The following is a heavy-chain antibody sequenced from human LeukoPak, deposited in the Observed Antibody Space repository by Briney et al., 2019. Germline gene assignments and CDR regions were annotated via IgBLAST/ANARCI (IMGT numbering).Heavy chain of an antibody. CDR3: ARAAQNWNNAPYFDF. Sequence: SQTLSLTCTVSGGSFSSGDYYWSWIRQHPGKGLGWIGYIYSSGTTYYNPSLKSRLTISVDTSKNQFSLKLSSVTAADTAVYYCARAAQNWNNAPYFDFWGQETLVTVSS. D-gene: IGHD1-1*01. CDR2: IYSSGTT. CDR1: GGSFSSGDYY. V-gene: IGHV4-31*03. J-gene: IGHJ4*02.